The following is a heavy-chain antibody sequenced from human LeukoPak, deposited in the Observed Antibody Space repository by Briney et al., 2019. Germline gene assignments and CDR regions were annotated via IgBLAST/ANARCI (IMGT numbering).Heavy chain of an antibody. CDR3: ARGSVVDYDILTGSDNDAFDI. CDR1: GGSFSGYY. D-gene: IGHD3-9*01. CDR2: INHSGST. V-gene: IGHV4-34*01. J-gene: IGHJ3*02. Sequence: PSETLSPTCAVYGGSFSGYYWSWIRQPPGKGLEWIGEINHSGSTNYNPSLKSRVTISVDTSKNQFSLKLSSVTAADTAVYYCARGSVVDYDILTGSDNDAFDIWGQGTMVTVSP.